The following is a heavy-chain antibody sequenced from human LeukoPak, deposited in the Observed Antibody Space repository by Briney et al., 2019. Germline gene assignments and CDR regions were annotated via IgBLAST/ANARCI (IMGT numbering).Heavy chain of an antibody. D-gene: IGHD5-18*01. J-gene: IGHJ6*03. V-gene: IGHV4-59*01. Sequence: PSETLSLTCTVSDDSITIYYWSWIRQPPGKGLEWIGYIDHTGITNYNPSLNSRVTISRDTSKNHFSLELSSATAADTAVYFCAGGYSYGSTYYYMDVWGKGTTVTISS. CDR1: DDSITIYY. CDR3: AGGYSYGSTYYYMDV. CDR2: IDHTGIT.